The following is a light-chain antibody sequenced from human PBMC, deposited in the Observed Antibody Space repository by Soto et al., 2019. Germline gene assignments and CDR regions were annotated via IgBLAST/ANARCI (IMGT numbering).Light chain of an antibody. CDR1: SSDVGGYNY. CDR2: EVS. CDR3: SSYTSSRAYV. J-gene: IGLJ1*01. V-gene: IGLV2-14*01. Sequence: QSALTQPASGSGSPGQSITISCTGTSSDVGGYNYVSWYQQQSGKAPKLMIHEVSNRPSGVSNRFSGSKSGNTASLTISGLQAEDEADYYCSSYTSSRAYVFGIGIKVTVL.